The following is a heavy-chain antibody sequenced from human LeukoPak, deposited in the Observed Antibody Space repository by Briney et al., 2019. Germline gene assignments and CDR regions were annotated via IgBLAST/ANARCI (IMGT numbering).Heavy chain of an antibody. V-gene: IGHV4-59*01. CDR2: IYYSGST. J-gene: IGHJ3*02. CDR1: GGSISSYY. Sequence: SETLSLTCTVSGGSISSYYWSWIRQPPGKGLEWIGYIYYSGSTNYNPSLKSRVTISVDTSKNQFSLKLSSVTAADTAVYYCASILVRGVWGTNAFDIWGQGTMVTVSS. D-gene: IGHD3-10*01. CDR3: ASILVRGVWGTNAFDI.